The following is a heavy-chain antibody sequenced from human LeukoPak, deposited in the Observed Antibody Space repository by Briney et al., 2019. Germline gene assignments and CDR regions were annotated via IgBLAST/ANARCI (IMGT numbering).Heavy chain of an antibody. CDR3: AREGEYQVPYFDY. CDR1: GYTFTSYG. D-gene: IGHD2-2*01. J-gene: IGHJ4*02. V-gene: IGHV1-2*06. Sequence: ASVKVSCKASGYTFTSYGISWVRQAPGQGLEWMGRINPNSGGTNYAQKFQGRVTMTRDTSISTAYMELSRLRSDDTAVYYCAREGEYQVPYFDYWGQGTLVTVSS. CDR2: INPNSGGT.